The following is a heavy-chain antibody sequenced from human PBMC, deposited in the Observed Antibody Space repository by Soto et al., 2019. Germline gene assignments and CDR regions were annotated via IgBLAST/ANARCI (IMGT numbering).Heavy chain of an antibody. D-gene: IGHD3-10*01. CDR3: ARMRVTIVRGVIVTGWLDP. J-gene: IGHJ5*02. Sequence: SATLSLTCAVYGGSFSGYYWSWIRQPPGKGMEWIGEIYYSGSTYYNPSLKSRVTISKDTSKNLVALTMTNVDPADTATYFCARMRVTIVRGVIVTGWLDPWGQGTLVTVSS. V-gene: IGHV4-34*01. CDR2: IYYSGST. CDR1: GGSFSGYY.